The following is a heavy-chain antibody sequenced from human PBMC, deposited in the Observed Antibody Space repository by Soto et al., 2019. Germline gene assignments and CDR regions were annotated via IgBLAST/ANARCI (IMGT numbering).Heavy chain of an antibody. CDR3: ARGVGSSPPQY. CDR2: IYASGSP. D-gene: IGHD1-26*01. Sequence: SETLSLTCTISGGCVIVYYWSWIRQSTGQGLEWIGYIYASGSPYYNPSLRSRVTISADTSKNQISLKLTSPTAADTAVYYCARGVGSSPPQYWGRGTPVTVSS. J-gene: IGHJ4*02. CDR1: GGCVIVYY. V-gene: IGHV4-59*02.